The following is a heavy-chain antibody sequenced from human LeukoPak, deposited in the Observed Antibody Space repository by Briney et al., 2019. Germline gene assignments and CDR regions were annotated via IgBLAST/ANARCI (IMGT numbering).Heavy chain of an antibody. CDR3: TTLNLEAGAP. CDR2: IKSTKDGGTT. J-gene: IGHJ5*02. V-gene: IGHV3-15*01. Sequence: GGSLRLSCAASGFTFSIAWMTWVRQAPGKGLEWVGRIKSTKDGGTTDYAAPVEGRFSISRDDSTNTLYVQMNNLKSEDTAVYSRTTLNLEAGAPWGQGTLVTVSS. D-gene: IGHD6-13*01. CDR1: GFTFSIAW.